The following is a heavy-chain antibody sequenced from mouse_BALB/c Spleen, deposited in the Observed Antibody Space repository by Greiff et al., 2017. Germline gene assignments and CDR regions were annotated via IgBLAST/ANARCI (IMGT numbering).Heavy chain of an antibody. D-gene: IGHD2-4*01. CDR1: GFNFSNYW. Sequence: EVNVVESGGGLVQPGGSMKLSCVASGFNFSNYWMNWVRQSPEKGLEWVAEIRLKSNNYATHYAESVKGRFTISRDDSKSSVYLQMNNLRAEDTGIYYCTRGKGYDYNFDYWGQGTTLTVSS. J-gene: IGHJ2*01. CDR2: IRLKSNNYAT. CDR3: TRGKGYDYNFDY. V-gene: IGHV6-6*02.